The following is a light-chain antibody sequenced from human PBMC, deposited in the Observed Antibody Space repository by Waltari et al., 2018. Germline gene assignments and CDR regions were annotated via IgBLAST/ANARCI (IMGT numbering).Light chain of an antibody. CDR3: CSYACSSTYV. Sequence: QYALTQTAPVSGSPGQPIPHLCIGTTSDVGKSTLVCWYQQHPGKAPKNMISAGSKRPSGFSNLFSGSKSGNTASLTISWRQAEDEADYYCCSYACSSTYVFGTGTMVTVL. J-gene: IGLJ1*01. V-gene: IGLV2-23*01. CDR1: TSDVGKSTL. CDR2: AGS.